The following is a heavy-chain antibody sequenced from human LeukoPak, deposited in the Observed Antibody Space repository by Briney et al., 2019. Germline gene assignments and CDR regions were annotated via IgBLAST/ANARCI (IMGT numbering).Heavy chain of an antibody. J-gene: IGHJ4*02. Sequence: GGSLRLSCAASGFTFSSYSMDWVRQAPGKGLEWVSSISSSGGSTYYADSVKGRFTISRDNSKNTLYLQMNSLRAEDTAVYYCARSSGSYGYFDYWGQGTLVTVSS. V-gene: IGHV3-23*01. CDR3: ARSSGSYGYFDY. CDR1: GFTFSSYS. CDR2: ISSSGGST. D-gene: IGHD1-26*01.